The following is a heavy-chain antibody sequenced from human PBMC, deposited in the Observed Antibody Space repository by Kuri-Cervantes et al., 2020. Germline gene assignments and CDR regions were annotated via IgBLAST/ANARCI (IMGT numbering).Heavy chain of an antibody. Sequence: GGSLRLSCAASGFTFDDYAMHWVRQAPGKGLEWVPGISWNSGSIGYADSVKGRFTISRDNAKNSLYLQMNSLRAEDTALYYCAKDISAGSNGWSRGGGFDIWGQGTMVTVSS. V-gene: IGHV3-9*01. J-gene: IGHJ3*02. CDR1: GFTFDDYA. CDR3: AKDISAGSNGWSRGGGFDI. CDR2: ISWNSGSI. D-gene: IGHD6-19*01.